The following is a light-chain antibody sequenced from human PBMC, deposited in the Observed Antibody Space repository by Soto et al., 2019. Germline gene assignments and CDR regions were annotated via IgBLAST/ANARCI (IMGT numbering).Light chain of an antibody. V-gene: IGLV4-60*02. CDR1: SGHSTYI. CDR2: LEGSGSY. J-gene: IGLJ3*02. CDR3: ETWDSNTRV. Sequence: QPVLTQSSSASASLGSSGKLTCTLSSGHSTYIIAWHQQQPGKAPRYLMKLEGSGSYNKGSGVPDRFSGSSSGADRYLTISNLQFEDEADYYCETWDSNTRVLGGGTKLTVL.